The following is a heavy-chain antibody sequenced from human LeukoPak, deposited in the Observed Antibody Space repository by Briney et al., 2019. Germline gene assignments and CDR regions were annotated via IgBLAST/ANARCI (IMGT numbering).Heavy chain of an antibody. CDR3: AKRRDSSGWYSFDY. V-gene: IGHV3-30*02. J-gene: IGHJ4*02. D-gene: IGHD6-19*01. Sequence: GGSLRLSCAASGFTFSSYAMHWVRQAPGKGLEWVAFIRYDGSNKYYADSVKGRFTISRDNSKNTLYLQMNSLRAEDTAVYYCAKRRDSSGWYSFDYWGQGTLVTVSS. CDR1: GFTFSSYA. CDR2: IRYDGSNK.